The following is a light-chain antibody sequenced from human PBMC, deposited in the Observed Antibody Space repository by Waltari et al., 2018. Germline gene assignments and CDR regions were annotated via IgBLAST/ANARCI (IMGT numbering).Light chain of an antibody. V-gene: IGKV4-1*01. J-gene: IGKJ2*01. CDR1: QSVLYSANNQNY. CDR2: WAS. Sequence: DIVMTQSPDSLAVSLGERATINCKSSQSVLYSANNQNYLAWYQQKPGQPPKLLIYWASTRESGVPDRFSGSGSGADFTLTISSLQAEDVAVYYCQQYYNTSYTCGQGTKLEIK. CDR3: QQYYNTSYT.